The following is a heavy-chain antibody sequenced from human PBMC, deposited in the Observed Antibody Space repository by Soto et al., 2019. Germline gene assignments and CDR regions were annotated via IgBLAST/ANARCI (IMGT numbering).Heavy chain of an antibody. J-gene: IGHJ4*02. CDR1: CCTFTSYG. CDR2: INPYNGNT. Sequence: AAVKVSCKSCCCTFTSYGISLLRQAPGQGLEWMGWINPYNGNTNYAQKLQGRVAMTTDTSTSTAYMELRSLRSDDTAVYYCARDWFGVEYWGQGTLVTVSS. D-gene: IGHD3-16*01. CDR3: ARDWFGVEY. V-gene: IGHV1-18*01.